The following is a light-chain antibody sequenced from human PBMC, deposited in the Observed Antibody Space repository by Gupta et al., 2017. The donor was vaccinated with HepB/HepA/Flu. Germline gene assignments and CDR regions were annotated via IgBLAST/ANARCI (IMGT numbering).Light chain of an antibody. V-gene: IGLV2-14*03. CDR3: SSYTSSSTLV. J-gene: IGLJ2*01. CDR2: DVS. Sequence: QSALTQPASLPASPGQSLAISCTSTSTAVGGYNYVSWYQQHQGTAPTLMIYDVSNRPSGVANRFAGSKSGNTASLTICGLQDDDDAYYYRSSYTSSSTLVFGGGTKLTVL. CDR1: STAVGGYNY.